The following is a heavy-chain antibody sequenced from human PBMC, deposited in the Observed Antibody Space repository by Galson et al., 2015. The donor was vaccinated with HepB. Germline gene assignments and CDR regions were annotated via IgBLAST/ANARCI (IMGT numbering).Heavy chain of an antibody. CDR1: GGSISSGSYY. CDR3: ARGATRYQFALFDY. D-gene: IGHD2-15*01. V-gene: IGHV4-61*02. Sequence: LSLTCTVSGGSISSGSYYWSWIRQPAGKGLEWIGRIYTSGSTNYNPSLKSRVTKSVDTSKNQFSLKLSSVTAADTAVYYCARGATRYQFALFDYWGQGTLVTVSS. CDR2: IYTSGST. J-gene: IGHJ4*02.